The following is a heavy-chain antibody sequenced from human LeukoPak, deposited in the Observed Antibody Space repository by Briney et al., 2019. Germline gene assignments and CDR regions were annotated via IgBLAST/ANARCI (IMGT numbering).Heavy chain of an antibody. D-gene: IGHD2-21*02. J-gene: IGHJ4*02. CDR2: ISGSGGTT. CDR3: AKGVHIVVVTVISN. V-gene: IGHV3-23*01. CDR1: GFTFSSYA. Sequence: GGSLRLSCAASGFTFSSYAMTWVRQAPGKGLEWVSVISGSGGTTYYADSVKGRFTISRDSSKNTLYVQMNSLRAEDTAVYYCAKGVHIVVVTVISNWGQGTLVTVSS.